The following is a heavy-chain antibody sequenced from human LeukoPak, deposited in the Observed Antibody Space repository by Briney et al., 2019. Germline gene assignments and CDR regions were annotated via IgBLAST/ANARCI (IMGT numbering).Heavy chain of an antibody. CDR1: GGSISSYY. V-gene: IGHV4-4*07. J-gene: IGHJ6*02. CDR2: IYTSGST. D-gene: IGHD4-17*01. CDR3: AREISNGDPHSTDRTEYYYYYGMDV. Sequence: KTSETLSLTCTVSGGSISSYYWSWIRQPAGKGLEWIGRIYTSGSTNYNPSLKSRVTMSVDTSKNQFSLKLSSVTAADTAVYYCAREISNGDPHSTDRTEYYYYYGMDVWGQGTTVTVSS.